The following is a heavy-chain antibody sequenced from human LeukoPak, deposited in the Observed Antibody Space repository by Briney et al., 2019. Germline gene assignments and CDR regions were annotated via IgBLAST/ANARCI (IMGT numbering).Heavy chain of an antibody. J-gene: IGHJ5*02. V-gene: IGHV4-4*07. CDR2: IYTSGAT. Sequence: SETLFLTCTVSGDSMSSYSWSWIRQPAGTGLEWIGRIYTSGATNSNPSLKSRLSMSIDTSKNQFSLKLSSVTAADTAVYYCARVNWNYDGLAWFDPWGQGTLVTVSS. CDR1: GDSMSSYS. CDR3: ARVNWNYDGLAWFDP. D-gene: IGHD1-7*01.